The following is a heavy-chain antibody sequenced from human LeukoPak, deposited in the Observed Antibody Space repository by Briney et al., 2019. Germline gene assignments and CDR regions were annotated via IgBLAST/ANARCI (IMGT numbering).Heavy chain of an antibody. CDR2: INHRGST. Sequence: SETLSLTCAVYGGSFSGYSWSWIRQPPGKGLEWIGEINHRGSTNYGPSLKSRVTISVDTSKNKFSLKVNSVTAADTAVYFCARYYGSGRDADYWGQGTLVIVSS. V-gene: IGHV4-34*01. CDR3: ARYYGSGRDADY. J-gene: IGHJ4*02. D-gene: IGHD3-10*01. CDR1: GGSFSGYS.